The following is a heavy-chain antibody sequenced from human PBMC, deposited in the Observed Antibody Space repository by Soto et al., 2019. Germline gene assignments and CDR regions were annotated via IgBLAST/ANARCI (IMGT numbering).Heavy chain of an antibody. CDR3: ARGRGAAADYFDF. J-gene: IGHJ4*02. CDR2: IRGSTSHK. V-gene: IGHV3-11*05. Sequence: QVQLVESGGGLVKPGGSLRLSCAVSGFTFSEYDMPWIRQAPGKGLEWVSYIRGSTSHKNYADSVKGRFTISRDNAKNSLSLQMNSLRAEDTAVYYCARGRGAAADYFDFWGQGTLVTVSS. D-gene: IGHD6-13*01. CDR1: GFTFSEYD.